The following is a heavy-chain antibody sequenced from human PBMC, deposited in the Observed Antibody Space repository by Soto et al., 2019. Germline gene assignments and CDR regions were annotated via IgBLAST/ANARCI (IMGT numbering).Heavy chain of an antibody. V-gene: IGHV1-69*12. CDR3: ARRITATVSYYAGMDV. D-gene: IGHD1-20*01. Sequence: QVQLVQSGAEVKKPGSSVKVSCKASGDTFSSYAISWVRQAPGQGLEWMGGIIPIFGTANYAQKFQGRVTITADESTSTAYMELSSLRSEDTAVYFCARRITATVSYYAGMDVWGQGSTVTVSS. CDR2: IIPIFGTA. CDR1: GDTFSSYA. J-gene: IGHJ6*02.